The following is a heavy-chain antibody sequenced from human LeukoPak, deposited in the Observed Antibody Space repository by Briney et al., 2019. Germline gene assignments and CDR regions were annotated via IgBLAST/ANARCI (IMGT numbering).Heavy chain of an antibody. V-gene: IGHV3-53*05. D-gene: IGHD3-3*02. CDR2: IYSGGST. J-gene: IGHJ5*02. CDR3: ARDVIFGVVTASNNSFDP. CDR1: GFTVSSNY. Sequence: PGGSLRLSCAASGFTVSSNYMSWVRQAPGKGLEWVSVIYSGGSTYYADSVKGRFTISRDNSKNTLYLQINSLRAEDTAVYYCARDVIFGVVTASNNSFDPWGQGTLVTVSS.